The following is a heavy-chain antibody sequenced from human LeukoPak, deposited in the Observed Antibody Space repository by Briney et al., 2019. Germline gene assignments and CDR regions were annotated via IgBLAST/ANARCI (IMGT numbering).Heavy chain of an antibody. CDR2: IYYSGST. J-gene: IGHJ6*03. Sequence: SETLSLTCTVSGGSISSYYWSWIRQPPGKGLEWIGYIYYSGSTNYNPSLKSRVTISVDTSKNQFSLKLSSVTAADTAVYYCARDRYSNPYYYYYMDVWGKGTTVTVSS. CDR1: GGSISSYY. V-gene: IGHV4-59*01. CDR3: ARDRYSNPYYYYYMDV. D-gene: IGHD4-11*01.